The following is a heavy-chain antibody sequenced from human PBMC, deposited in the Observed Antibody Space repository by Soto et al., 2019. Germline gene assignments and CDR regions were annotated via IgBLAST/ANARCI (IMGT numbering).Heavy chain of an antibody. V-gene: IGHV4-39*01. J-gene: IGHJ4*02. CDR1: VGSIISSSYF. CDR2: IHYRGST. Sequence: SETLSLTCTSSVGSIISSSYFWGWIRQPPGKGLEWIANIHYRGSTYNNASLKSRVTISVDMSKNQFSLKLSSVTAGDSAVYSCARGIGHYFDSWGQGTPVTVSS. CDR3: ARGIGHYFDS.